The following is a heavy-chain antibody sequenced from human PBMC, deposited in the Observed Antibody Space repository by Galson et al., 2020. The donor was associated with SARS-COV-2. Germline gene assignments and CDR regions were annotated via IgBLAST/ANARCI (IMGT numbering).Heavy chain of an antibody. V-gene: IGHV3-11*01. CDR2: ISGSGGRV. D-gene: IGHD4-17*01. Sequence: AGGSLRLSCAASGFTFSDYYMSWIRQAPGKGLEWVSYISGSGGRVYYADSVKGRFTVSRDNAKNSLYLQMHSLRVEDTAVYYCARDDYGDYQAGSWGQGTLVTVSS. J-gene: IGHJ5*02. CDR1: GFTFSDYY. CDR3: ARDDYGDYQAGS.